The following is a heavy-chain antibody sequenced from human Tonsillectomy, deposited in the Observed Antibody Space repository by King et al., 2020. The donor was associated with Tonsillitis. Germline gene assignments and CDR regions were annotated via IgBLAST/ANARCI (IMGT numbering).Heavy chain of an antibody. J-gene: IGHJ3*02. V-gene: IGHV3-15*01. CDR3: FTTTKDQI. D-gene: IGHD1-1*01. CDR2: IKTKTDGGTA. CDR1: GFTFSDAW. Sequence: VQLVESGGGLVKPGGSLRLSCAASGFTFSDAWMSWVRQAPGKGLEWVGRIKTKTDGGTADYAAPVKGRFSISRDDSKNTLYLQMNSLKTEDTAVYYCFTTTKDQIWGQGTMVTVSS.